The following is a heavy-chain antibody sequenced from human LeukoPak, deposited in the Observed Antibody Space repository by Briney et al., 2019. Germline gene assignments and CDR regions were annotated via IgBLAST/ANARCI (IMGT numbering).Heavy chain of an antibody. CDR2: TSYDGSNK. CDR1: GFTFSSYG. Sequence: PGGSLRLSFAASGFTFSSYGMHWVRQAPGKGLEWVAVTSYDGSNKYYADSVKGRFTISRVNSNNTLHLQMNSLIAEDTAVYYCAKSPFPWVHYGVDVWGQGTTVTVSS. V-gene: IGHV3-30*18. CDR3: AKSPFPWVHYGVDV. J-gene: IGHJ6*02.